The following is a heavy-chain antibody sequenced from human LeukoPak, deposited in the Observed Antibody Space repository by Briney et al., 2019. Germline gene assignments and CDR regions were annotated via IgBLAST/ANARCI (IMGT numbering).Heavy chain of an antibody. V-gene: IGHV3-48*03. D-gene: IGHD1-1*01. J-gene: IGHJ4*02. CDR2: INHNGVTI. CDR3: ARVSRTTGTAIPLFDY. CDR1: GFIFSSYE. Sequence: GASLRLSCAASGFIFSSYEMTWVRQAPGKGLEWLLYINHNGVTIYYADSVQGRFTISRDNAKNSLYLQMDNLRAEDTAVYYCARVSRTTGTAIPLFDYWGQGTLVTVSS.